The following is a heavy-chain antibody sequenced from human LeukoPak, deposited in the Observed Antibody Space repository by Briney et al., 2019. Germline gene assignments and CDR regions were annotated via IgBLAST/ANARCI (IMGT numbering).Heavy chain of an antibody. CDR2: ISYDGSNK. J-gene: IGHJ4*02. CDR3: ARDRFGVNDY. D-gene: IGHD3-16*01. V-gene: IGHV3-30*03. CDR1: GFTFSSYG. Sequence: GGSLRLSCAASGFTFSSYGMHWVRQAPGKGLEWVAVISYDGSNKYYADSVKGRFTISRDNSKNTLYLQMNSLRAEDTAVYYCARDRFGVNDYWGQGTLVTVSS.